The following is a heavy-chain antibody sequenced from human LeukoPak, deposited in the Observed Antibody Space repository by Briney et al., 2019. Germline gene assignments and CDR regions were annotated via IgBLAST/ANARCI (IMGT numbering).Heavy chain of an antibody. J-gene: IGHJ5*02. V-gene: IGHV1-69*06. CDR3: ARDLGDVDTAMAP. Sequence: SVKVSCKASGGTFSSYAISWVRQAPGQGLEWMGGIIPIFGTANYAQKFQGRVAITADKSTSTAYMELSSLRSEDTAVYYCARDLGDVDTAMAPWGQGTLVTVSS. CDR2: IIPIFGTA. D-gene: IGHD5-18*01. CDR1: GGTFSSYA.